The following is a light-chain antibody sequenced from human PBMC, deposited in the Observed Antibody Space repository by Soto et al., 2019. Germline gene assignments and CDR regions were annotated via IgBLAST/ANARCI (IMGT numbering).Light chain of an antibody. CDR2: KAS. J-gene: IGKJ1*01. V-gene: IGKV1-5*03. CDR3: QHYNSYSEA. CDR1: QTISSC. Sequence: DIQMTQSPSTLSASVGDRFTITFRASQTISSCVAWYQQKPGKAPKLLIYKASTLKSGVPSRFSGSGSGTEFTLTISSLQPDDFATYYCQHYNSYSEAFGQGTKV.